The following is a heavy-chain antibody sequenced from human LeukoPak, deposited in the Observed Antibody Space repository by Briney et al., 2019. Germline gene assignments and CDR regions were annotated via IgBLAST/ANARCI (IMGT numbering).Heavy chain of an antibody. V-gene: IGHV3-23*01. D-gene: IGHD5-24*01. CDR1: GFTFSSYA. J-gene: IGHJ6*03. CDR2: ISGSGGST. Sequence: GGSLRLSCAASGFTFSSYAVTWVRQAPGKGLEWVSAISGSGGSTYYADSVKGRFTISRDNSKNTLYLQMNSLRAEDTAVYYCAKSPKDGFNYYYYYMDVWGKGTTVTISS. CDR3: AKSPKDGFNYYYYYMDV.